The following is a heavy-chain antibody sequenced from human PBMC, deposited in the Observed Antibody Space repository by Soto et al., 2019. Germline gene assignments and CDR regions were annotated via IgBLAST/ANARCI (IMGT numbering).Heavy chain of an antibody. V-gene: IGHV3-48*02. CDR3: ARDDVLLWFGELLSNYYYYGMDV. Sequence: GGSLRLSCAASGFTFSSYSMNWVRQAPGKGLEWVSYISSSSSTIYYADSVKGRFTISRDNAKNSLYLQINSLRDEDTAVYYCARDDVLLWFGELLSNYYYYGMDVWGQGTTVTVSS. CDR1: GFTFSSYS. D-gene: IGHD3-10*01. J-gene: IGHJ6*02. CDR2: ISSSSSTI.